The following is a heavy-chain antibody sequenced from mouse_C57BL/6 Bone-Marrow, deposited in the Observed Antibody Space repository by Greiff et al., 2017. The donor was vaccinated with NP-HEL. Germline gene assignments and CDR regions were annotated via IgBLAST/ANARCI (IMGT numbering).Heavy chain of an antibody. CDR1: SYTFTSYW. V-gene: IGHV1-53*01. Sequence: QVQLQQPGTELVKPGASVKLSCKASSYTFTSYWMHWVKQRPGQGLEWIGNINPSNGGTNYNEKFKSKATLTVDKSSSTAYMQLSSLTSEDSAVYDCARPRRGDYFDYWGQGTTLTVSS. J-gene: IGHJ2*01. D-gene: IGHD1-2*01. CDR2: INPSNGGT. CDR3: ARPRRGDYFDY.